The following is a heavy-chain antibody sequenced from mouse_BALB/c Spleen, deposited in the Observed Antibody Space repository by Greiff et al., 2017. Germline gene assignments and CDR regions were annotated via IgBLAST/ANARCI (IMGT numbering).Heavy chain of an antibody. Sequence: QVQLQQSGAELVRPGTSVKISCKASGYTFTNYWLGWVKQRPGHGLEWIGDIYPGGGYTNYNEKFKGKATLTADTSSSTAYMQLSSLTSEDSAVYFCARTLYYGSSYEGAWFAYWGQGTLVTVSA. V-gene: IGHV1-63*02. D-gene: IGHD1-1*01. CDR1: GYTFTNYW. CDR3: ARTLYYGSSYEGAWFAY. CDR2: IYPGGGYT. J-gene: IGHJ3*01.